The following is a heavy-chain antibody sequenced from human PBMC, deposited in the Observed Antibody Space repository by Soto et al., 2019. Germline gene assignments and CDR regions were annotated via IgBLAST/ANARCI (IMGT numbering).Heavy chain of an antibody. V-gene: IGHV3-23*01. CDR3: AKDLHWYGMDV. CDR2: INKDGGRT. CDR1: GFTFGSYF. Sequence: EVQLLESGGGLVQPGESLRLSCAASGFTFGSYFMNWVRQAPGKGPEWVSDINKDGGRTHYADSVRGRFTISRDNSRNTLYLQMNRLRAEDTALYYCAKDLHWYGMDVWGQGTTVTGSS. D-gene: IGHD1-1*01. J-gene: IGHJ6*02.